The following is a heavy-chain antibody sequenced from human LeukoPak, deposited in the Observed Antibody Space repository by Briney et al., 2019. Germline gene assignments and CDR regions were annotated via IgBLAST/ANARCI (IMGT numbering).Heavy chain of an antibody. V-gene: IGHV4-39*01. CDR2: IYYSGRT. J-gene: IGHJ6*03. D-gene: IGHD5-24*01. CDR1: GGSISSSSYY. Sequence: SETLSLTCTVSGGSISSSSYYWGWIRQPPGKGLEWIGNIYYSGRTYYNPSLKSRVTISVDTSKNQFSLKLSPVTATDTAVYYCARGRRDGYRLYYMDVWGKGTTVTISS. CDR3: ARGRRDGYRLYYMDV.